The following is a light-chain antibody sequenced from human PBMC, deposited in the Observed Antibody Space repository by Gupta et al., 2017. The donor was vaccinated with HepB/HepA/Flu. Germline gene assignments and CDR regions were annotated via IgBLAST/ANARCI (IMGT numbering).Light chain of an antibody. CDR1: SSDVGGYNY. Sequence: ALTQPASVSGAPARSITISCTGTSSDVGGYNYVSWYQQHPAKAPKLMIYDVSNRPSGVADRFSGSKSGNTASLTISGLQAEDEADYYCSSYASSITLVFGGGTKLTVL. CDR3: SSYASSITLV. J-gene: IGLJ2*01. V-gene: IGLV2-14*01. CDR2: DVS.